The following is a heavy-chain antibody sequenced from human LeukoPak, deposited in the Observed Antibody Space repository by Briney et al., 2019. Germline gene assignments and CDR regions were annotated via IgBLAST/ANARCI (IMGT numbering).Heavy chain of an antibody. Sequence: PGGSLRLSCAASGFTFSSYAMHWVRQAPGKGPEYVSAISSNGGSTYYANSVKGRFTISRDNSKNTLYLQMGSLRAEDMAVYYCASERSGSYGYWGQGTLVTVSS. V-gene: IGHV3-64*01. D-gene: IGHD3-10*01. J-gene: IGHJ4*02. CDR3: ASERSGSYGY. CDR2: ISSNGGST. CDR1: GFTFSSYA.